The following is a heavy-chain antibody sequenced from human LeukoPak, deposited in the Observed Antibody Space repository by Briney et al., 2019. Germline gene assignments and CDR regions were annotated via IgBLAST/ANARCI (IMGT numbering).Heavy chain of an antibody. CDR1: GFTFSSYW. J-gene: IGHJ3*02. V-gene: IGHV3-74*01. CDR3: ARGRYYDSSGHGAFNI. CDR2: INTDGSTT. D-gene: IGHD3-22*01. Sequence: GGSLRLSCAASGFTFSSYWMHWVRQAPGKGLVWVSRINTDGSTTNYADSVKGRFTISRDNAKNTLYLQMNSLRAEDAAVYYCARGRYYDSSGHGAFNIWGQGTMVTVSS.